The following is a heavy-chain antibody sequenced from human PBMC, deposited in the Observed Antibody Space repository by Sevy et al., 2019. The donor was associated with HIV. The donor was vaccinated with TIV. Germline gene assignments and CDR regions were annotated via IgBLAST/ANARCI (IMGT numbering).Heavy chain of an antibody. CDR3: AKVYYYDSGTVIPRGMDV. V-gene: IGHV3-23*01. CDR1: GFTFDNNA. D-gene: IGHD3-10*01. Sequence: GGSLRLSCAASGFTFDNNAMYWVRQAPGKGLEWVSAISGSGLSTNYAASVRGRFTMSRDISKTTLYLQMNSLRAEDTAVYYCAKVYYYDSGTVIPRGMDVWGQGTTVTVSS. CDR2: ISGSGLST. J-gene: IGHJ6*02.